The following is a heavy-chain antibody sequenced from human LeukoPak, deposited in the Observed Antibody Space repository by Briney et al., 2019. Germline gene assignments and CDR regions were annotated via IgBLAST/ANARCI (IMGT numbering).Heavy chain of an antibody. V-gene: IGHV4-59*01. CDR3: ARGLHDFWSGPNWFDP. J-gene: IGHJ5*02. D-gene: IGHD3-3*01. CDR2: IYYSGST. CDR1: GGSISSYY. Sequence: SETLSLTCTVSGGSISSYYCSWIRQPPGKGLEWIGYIYYSGSTNYNPSLKSRVTISVDTSKNQFSLKLSSVIAADTAVYYCARGLHDFWSGPNWFDPWGQGTLVTVSS.